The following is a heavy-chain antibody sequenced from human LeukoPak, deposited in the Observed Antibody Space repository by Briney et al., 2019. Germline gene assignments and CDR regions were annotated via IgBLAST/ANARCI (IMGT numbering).Heavy chain of an antibody. Sequence: SETLSLTCTVSGGSISSSSYYWGWIRQPPGKGLEWSGSIYYSASTYYNPSLKSRVTISVDTSKNQFSLKLSSVTAADTAVYYCASPERGLYYFDYWGQGTLVTVSS. CDR2: IYYSAST. CDR3: ASPERGLYYFDY. V-gene: IGHV4-39*01. CDR1: GGSISSSSYY. D-gene: IGHD5-24*01. J-gene: IGHJ4*02.